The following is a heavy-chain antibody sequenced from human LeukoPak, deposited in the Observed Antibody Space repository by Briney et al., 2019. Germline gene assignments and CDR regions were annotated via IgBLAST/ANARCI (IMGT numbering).Heavy chain of an antibody. J-gene: IGHJ6*02. V-gene: IGHV4-59*01. D-gene: IGHD1-14*01. CDR2: FYYSGST. CDR3: ARGLYNLGAGRAYGLDV. CDR1: GGSISSFP. Sequence: PSGTLSLTFTVSGGSISSFPLSWIRQPPGKGLGGVGYFYYSGSTNYNPSLKSRVTISVGTSKSQFSLNLRSVTAADTAVYYCARGLYNLGAGRAYGLDVWGQGTTVTVSS.